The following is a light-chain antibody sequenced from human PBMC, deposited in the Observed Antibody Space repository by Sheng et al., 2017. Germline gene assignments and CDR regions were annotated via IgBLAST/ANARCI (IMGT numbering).Light chain of an antibody. CDR1: QSVSSN. J-gene: IGKJ4*01. Sequence: EIVMTQSPATLSLSPGERATLSCRASQSVSSNVAWYQQKPGLAPRLLIYGASSRATGFPARLSGSGSGTEFTLTINSLQSEDFAVYYCQQYDKWPLTFGGGTKVEIK. V-gene: IGKV3-15*01. CDR2: GAS. CDR3: QQYDKWPLT.